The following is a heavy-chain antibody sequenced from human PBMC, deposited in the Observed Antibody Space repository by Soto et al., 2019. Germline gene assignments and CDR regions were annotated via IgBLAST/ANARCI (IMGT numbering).Heavy chain of an antibody. D-gene: IGHD3-10*01. V-gene: IGHV1-18*04. CDR3: ARWSPDITMGDY. CDR1: GYTFTSYG. CDR2: ISAYNGNT. Sequence: QVPLVQSGAEVKKPGASVKVSCKASGYTFTSYGISWVRQAPGQGLEWMGWISAYNGNTNYAQKLQGSVTMTTDTATSTAYMELRSLRSDDTAVYCCARWSPDITMGDYWGQGTLVTVCS. J-gene: IGHJ4*02.